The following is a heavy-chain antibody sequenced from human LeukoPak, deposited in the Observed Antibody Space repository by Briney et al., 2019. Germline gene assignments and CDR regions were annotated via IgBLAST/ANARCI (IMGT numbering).Heavy chain of an antibody. D-gene: IGHD3-10*01. Sequence: ASVTVSCKTSGYTFTSYDINWVRQAAGQGLEWMGWMNPNSGNTGYAQKFQGRVTMTRNTSISTAYMELSSLRSEDTAVYYCATSRWFGELLSFDYWGQGTLVTVSS. CDR3: ATSRWFGELLSFDY. J-gene: IGHJ4*02. CDR1: GYTFTSYD. V-gene: IGHV1-8*02. CDR2: MNPNSGNT.